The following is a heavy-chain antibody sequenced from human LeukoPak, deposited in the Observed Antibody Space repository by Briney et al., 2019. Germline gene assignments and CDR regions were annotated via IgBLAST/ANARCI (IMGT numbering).Heavy chain of an antibody. D-gene: IGHD1-26*01. Sequence: ASVKVSCKVSGYTLTELSMHWVRQAPGKGLEWMGGFDPEDGETIYAQKFQGRVTMTEDTSTDTAYMELSSLRSEDTAVYYCATAIEYSGSEYFYGMDVWGQGTTDTVSS. J-gene: IGHJ6*02. V-gene: IGHV1-24*01. CDR3: ATAIEYSGSEYFYGMDV. CDR1: GYTLTELS. CDR2: FDPEDGET.